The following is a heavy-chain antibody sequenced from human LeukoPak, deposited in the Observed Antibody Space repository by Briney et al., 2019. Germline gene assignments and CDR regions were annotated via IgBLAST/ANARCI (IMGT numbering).Heavy chain of an antibody. V-gene: IGHV4-39*07. CDR2: IYYSGST. D-gene: IGHD6-19*01. CDR1: GGSISSSSYY. CDR3: ARISIAVAPEGDY. J-gene: IGHJ4*02. Sequence: SETLSLTCTVSGGSISSSSYYWGWIRQPPGKGLEWIGSIYYSGSTYYNPSLKSRVTISVDTSKNQFSLKLSSVTAADTAVYYCARISIAVAPEGDYWGQGTLVTVSS.